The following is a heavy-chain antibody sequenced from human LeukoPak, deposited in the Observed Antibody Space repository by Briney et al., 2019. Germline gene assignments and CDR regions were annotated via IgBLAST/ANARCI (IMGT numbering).Heavy chain of an antibody. CDR1: GFTISHFW. V-gene: IGHV3-74*01. CDR3: ARIAATGTSFDF. J-gene: IGHJ4*02. D-gene: IGHD6-13*01. Sequence: GGSLRLSCAATGFTISHFWMHWVRQVPGKGLVWVSRINIDGTSISYADSVKGRFTISRDNAKNTLYLQMNSLRAEDTAVYFCARIAATGTSFDFWGQGTLVTVSS. CDR2: INIDGTSI.